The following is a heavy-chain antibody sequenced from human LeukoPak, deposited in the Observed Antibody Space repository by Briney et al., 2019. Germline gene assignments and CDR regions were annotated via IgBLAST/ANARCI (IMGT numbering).Heavy chain of an antibody. Sequence: SETLSLTCTVSSGSISTNTYWWGWIRQSPGKGLEWVAIIFYSGGTHYNPSLKSRVTISVDTSKNQFSLNLSSVTAADTAVYYCTRAVITFGAAVAKGFDCWGQGTLVTVSS. CDR2: IFYSGGT. D-gene: IGHD3-16*01. J-gene: IGHJ4*02. V-gene: IGHV4-39*07. CDR1: SGSISTNTYW. CDR3: TRAVITFGAAVAKGFDC.